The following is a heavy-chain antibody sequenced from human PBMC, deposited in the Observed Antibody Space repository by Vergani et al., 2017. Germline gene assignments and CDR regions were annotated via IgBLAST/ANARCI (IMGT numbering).Heavy chain of an antibody. J-gene: IGHJ3*01. V-gene: IGHV3-9*02. CDR1: GFTSAGYA. CDR3: ARQFYYTSGRQDAFDL. Sequence: EVQLEESGGGLVLPGRSLRLSCVASGFTSAGYAMHWVRQAPGKGLEWVSGISWNSNSIGYADSVKGRFTISRDNAKNSVYLQMDSLRAEDTAVYYCARQFYYTSGRQDAFDLWGHGTMVTVSS. D-gene: IGHD3-10*01. CDR2: ISWNSNSI.